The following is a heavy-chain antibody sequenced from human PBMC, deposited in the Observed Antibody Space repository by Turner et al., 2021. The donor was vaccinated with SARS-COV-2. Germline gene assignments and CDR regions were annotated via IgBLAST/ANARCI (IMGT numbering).Heavy chain of an antibody. Sequence: EVQLLESGGGLVQPGGSLRLSCAASAFTFSSYAMSWVRQAPGKGLEWVSAISGSGGSTDYADSVKGRFTISSDNSKNTLYLQMNSRRAEDTAVYYCAKPPGEQWLVLALVFDYWGQGTLVTVSS. V-gene: IGHV3-23*01. CDR2: ISGSGGST. J-gene: IGHJ4*02. CDR1: AFTFSSYA. D-gene: IGHD6-19*01. CDR3: AKPPGEQWLVLALVFDY.